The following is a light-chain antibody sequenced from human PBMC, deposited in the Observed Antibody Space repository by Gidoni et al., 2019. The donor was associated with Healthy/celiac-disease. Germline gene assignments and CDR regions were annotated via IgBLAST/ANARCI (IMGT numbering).Light chain of an antibody. J-gene: IGLJ3*02. Sequence: QSVLTQPPSVSAAPGQKVTSACSGSSSNIGNNYVSWYQQLPGTAPKLLIYDNNKRPSGIPDRFSGSKSGTSATLGITGLQTGDEADYYCGTWDSSLSGVFGGGTKLTVL. CDR1: SSNIGNNY. CDR2: DNN. V-gene: IGLV1-51*01. CDR3: GTWDSSLSGV.